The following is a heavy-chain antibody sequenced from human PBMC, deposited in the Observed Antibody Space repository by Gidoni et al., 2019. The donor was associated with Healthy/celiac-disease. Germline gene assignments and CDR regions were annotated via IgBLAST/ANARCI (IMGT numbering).Heavy chain of an antibody. CDR2: IWYDGSNK. Sequence: QVQLVESGGGVVQPGRSLRLPCAASGFPFSSYGMHWVRQAPGKGLEWVAVIWYDGSNKYYADSVKGRFTISRDNSKNTLYLQMNSLRAEDTAVYYCARGPPYSSGHGMDVWGQGTTVTVSS. D-gene: IGHD6-19*01. J-gene: IGHJ6*02. V-gene: IGHV3-33*01. CDR3: ARGPPYSSGHGMDV. CDR1: GFPFSSYG.